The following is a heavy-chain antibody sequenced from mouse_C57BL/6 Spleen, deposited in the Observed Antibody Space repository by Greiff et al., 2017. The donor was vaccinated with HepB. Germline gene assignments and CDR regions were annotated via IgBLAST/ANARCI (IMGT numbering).Heavy chain of an antibody. CDR1: GYTFTSYG. J-gene: IGHJ2*01. V-gene: IGHV1-81*01. CDR3: ARYYEGLYY. D-gene: IGHD1-1*01. Sequence: VKLVESGAELARPGASVKLSCKASGYTFTSYGISWVKQRTGQGLEWIGEIYPRSGNTYYNEKFKGKATLTADKSSSTAYMELRSLTSEDSAVYFCARYYEGLYYWGQGTTLTVSS. CDR2: IYPRSGNT.